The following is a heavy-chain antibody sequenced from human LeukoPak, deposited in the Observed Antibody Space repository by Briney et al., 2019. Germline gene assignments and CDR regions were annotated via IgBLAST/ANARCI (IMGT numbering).Heavy chain of an antibody. J-gene: IGHJ4*02. Sequence: PGGSLRLSCAASGFTFSDYYVSWIRQAPGKGLEWVSYISSSGSTIYYADSVKGRFTISRDNAKNSLYLQMNSLRAEDTALYYCARGEACSSTSCYFSLVDYWGQGTLVTVSS. D-gene: IGHD2-2*01. CDR1: GFTFSDYY. CDR3: ARGEACSSTSCYFSLVDY. V-gene: IGHV3-11*01. CDR2: ISSSGSTI.